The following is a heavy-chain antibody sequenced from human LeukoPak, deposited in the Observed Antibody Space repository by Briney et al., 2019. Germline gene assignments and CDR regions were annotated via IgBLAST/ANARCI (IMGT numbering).Heavy chain of an antibody. CDR1: GGTFSSYA. Sequence: TVKVSCKASGGTFSSYAISWVRQAPGQGLEWMGGIIPIFGTANYAQKFQGRVTITTDESTSTAYMELSSLRSEDTAVYYCAREFFQIFGVVIPSDHFDPWGQGTLVTVSS. CDR3: AREFFQIFGVVIPSDHFDP. CDR2: IIPIFGTA. J-gene: IGHJ5*02. V-gene: IGHV1-69*05. D-gene: IGHD3-3*01.